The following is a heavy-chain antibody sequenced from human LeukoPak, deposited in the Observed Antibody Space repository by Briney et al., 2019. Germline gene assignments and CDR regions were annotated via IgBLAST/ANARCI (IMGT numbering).Heavy chain of an antibody. CDR2: IYYSGST. Sequence: SETLSLTCTVSGGSISSGGYYWSWIRQHPGKGLEWIGYIYYSGSTYYNPSLKSRVTISVDTSKNQFSLKLSSVTAADTAVYYCATGAVVGDAFDIWGQGTMVTVSS. V-gene: IGHV4-31*03. CDR1: GGSISSGGYY. J-gene: IGHJ3*02. D-gene: IGHD1-26*01. CDR3: ATGAVVGDAFDI.